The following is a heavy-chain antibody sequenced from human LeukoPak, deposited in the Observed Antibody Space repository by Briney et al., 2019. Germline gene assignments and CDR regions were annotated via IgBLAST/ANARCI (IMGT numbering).Heavy chain of an antibody. J-gene: IGHJ4*02. CDR2: IYYSGST. CDR3: ATPGRGYDFWSGYLDFDY. V-gene: IGHV4-39*01. Sequence: SETLSLTCAVYSGSFSGYYWGWIRQPPGKGLEWIGSIYYSGSTYYNPSLKSRVTISVDTSKNQFSLKLSSVTAADTAVYYCATPGRGYDFWSGYLDFDYWGQGTLVTVSS. D-gene: IGHD3-3*01. CDR1: SGSFSGYY.